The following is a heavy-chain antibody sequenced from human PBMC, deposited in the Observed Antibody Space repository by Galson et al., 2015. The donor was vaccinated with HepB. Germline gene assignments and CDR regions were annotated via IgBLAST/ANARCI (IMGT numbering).Heavy chain of an antibody. V-gene: IGHV3-23*01. D-gene: IGHD5/OR15-5a*01. CDR2: IKDGDNDT. CDR1: GFIFSNYA. J-gene: IGHJ6*02. CDR3: AKQASVYIRSRLDI. Sequence: SLRLSCAASGFIFSNYAMTWVRQAPGKGLEWVSSIKDGDNDTYYADSLKGRFTISRDNSQNTLFLQMNRLGAEDTAVYYWAKQASVYIRSRLDIWGQGTTVTV.